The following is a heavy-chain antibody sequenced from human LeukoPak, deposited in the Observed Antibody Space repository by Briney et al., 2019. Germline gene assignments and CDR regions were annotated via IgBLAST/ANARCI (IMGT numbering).Heavy chain of an antibody. Sequence: GGSLRLSCAASGFIFSNFPMHWVRQAPGKGLEWVTIISHDGRVEIYADSVKGRFTISRDNSKSTLFLQMNSLRAEDTAVYYCAQALQGGWHNLAYWGQGTLVTVSS. CDR3: AQALQGGWHNLAY. D-gene: IGHD3-10*01. CDR1: GFIFSNFP. V-gene: IGHV3-30-3*02. J-gene: IGHJ4*02. CDR2: ISHDGRVE.